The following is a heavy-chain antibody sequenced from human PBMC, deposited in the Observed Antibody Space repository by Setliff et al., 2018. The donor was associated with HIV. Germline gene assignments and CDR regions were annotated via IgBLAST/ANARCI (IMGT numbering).Heavy chain of an antibody. D-gene: IGHD6-19*01. CDR1: GGTFTSYA. Sequence: SVKVSCKTSGGTFTSYAISWVRQAPGQGLEWMGGFTPILGISNLAQNFQGRVTITADTSTGTAYMDLSSLRYEDTAVYYCASCMAGHYYYYMDVWGKGTTVTVSS. CDR2: FTPILGIS. CDR3: ASCMAGHYYYYMDV. J-gene: IGHJ6*03. V-gene: IGHV1-69*10.